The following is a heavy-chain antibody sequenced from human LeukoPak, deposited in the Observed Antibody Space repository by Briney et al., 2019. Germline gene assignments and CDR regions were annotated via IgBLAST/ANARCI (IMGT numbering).Heavy chain of an antibody. CDR2: ISYDGSNK. CDR1: GFTFSSYA. CDR3: ARVPDKWDLDDY. D-gene: IGHD1-26*01. J-gene: IGHJ4*02. V-gene: IGHV3-30-3*01. Sequence: GRSLRLSCAASGFTFSSYAMHWVRQAPGKGLEWVAVISYDGSNKYYADSVKGRFTISRDNSKNTLYLQMNSLRAEDTAVYYCARVPDKWDLDDYWGQGTLVTVSS.